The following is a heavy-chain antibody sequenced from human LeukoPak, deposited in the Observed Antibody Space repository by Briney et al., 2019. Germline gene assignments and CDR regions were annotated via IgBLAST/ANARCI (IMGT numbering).Heavy chain of an antibody. CDR1: GGSFSGYY. CDR3: APRGDIEHSYGYGKWFDP. Sequence: SETLSLTCAVYGGSFSGYYWSWIRQPPGKGLEWIGEINHSGSTNYNASLKSRVTISVDTPKNQFSLRLRSVTAADTAVYYCAPRGDIEHSYGYGKWFDPWGQGTRVTVSS. D-gene: IGHD5-18*01. CDR2: INHSGST. J-gene: IGHJ5*02. V-gene: IGHV4-34*01.